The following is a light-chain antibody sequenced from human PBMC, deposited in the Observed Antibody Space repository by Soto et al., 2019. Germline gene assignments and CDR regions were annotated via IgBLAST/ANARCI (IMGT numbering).Light chain of an antibody. CDR3: QQYAPSPAIT. CDR1: QSVSSTY. CDR2: GVS. J-gene: IGKJ5*01. V-gene: IGKV3-20*01. Sequence: TVLTQSPGTLSLSPGERATLSCRASQSVSSTYLVWYQQKPGQAPRLLISGVSTRATGIPDRFSGSGSGTDFTLTISRLEPEDVAVYYCQQYAPSPAITFGQGTRVEIK.